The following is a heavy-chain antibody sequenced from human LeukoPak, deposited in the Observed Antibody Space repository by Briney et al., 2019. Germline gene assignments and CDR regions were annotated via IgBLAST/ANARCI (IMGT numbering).Heavy chain of an antibody. Sequence: SETLSLTCTVSGGSISSYYWSWIRQPAGKGLEWIGRIYTSGSTNYNPSLKSRVTMSVDTSKNQFSLKLSSVTAADTAVYYCARDSYYYGSGSWWFDPWGQGTLVTVSS. V-gene: IGHV4-4*07. CDR2: IYTSGST. CDR1: GGSISSYY. J-gene: IGHJ5*02. D-gene: IGHD3-10*01. CDR3: ARDSYYYGSGSWWFDP.